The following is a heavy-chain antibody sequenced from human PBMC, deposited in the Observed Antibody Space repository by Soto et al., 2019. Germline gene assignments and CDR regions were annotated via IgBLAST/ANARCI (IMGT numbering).Heavy chain of an antibody. CDR3: ARGYCVGGTCYSLAGSFYYYMDV. CDR2: INSDGSVS. CDR1: GFTFSNYW. J-gene: IGHJ6*03. V-gene: IGHV3-74*02. Sequence: EVQLVESGGGLVQPGGSLRLSCAASGFTFSNYWMYWVRQAPGKGLEWVSRINSDGSVSSYADSVKGRLTISRDNVKNTLYLKMDCLRAEDTAVYYCARGYCVGGTCYSLAGSFYYYMDVWGKGTTVTVFS. D-gene: IGHD2-15*01.